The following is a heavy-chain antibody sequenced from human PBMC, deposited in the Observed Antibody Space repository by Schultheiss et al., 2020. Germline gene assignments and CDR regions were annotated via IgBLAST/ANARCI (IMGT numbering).Heavy chain of an antibody. V-gene: IGHV4-61*10. D-gene: IGHD3-10*01. CDR3: ARPSGRRSDAFDI. CDR2: IYYSGST. Sequence: SETLSLTCAVYGGSISSGSYYWSWIRQPAGKGLEWIGYIYYSGSTNYNPSLKSRVTISVDTSKNQFSLKLSSVTAADTAVYYCARPSGRRSDAFDIWGQGTMVTVSS. J-gene: IGHJ3*02. CDR1: GGSISSGSYY.